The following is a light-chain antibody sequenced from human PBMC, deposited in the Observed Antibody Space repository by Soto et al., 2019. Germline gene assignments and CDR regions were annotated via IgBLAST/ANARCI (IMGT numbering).Light chain of an antibody. J-gene: IGKJ1*01. CDR3: QQYGSSSGT. CDR1: QSVSSSS. V-gene: IGKV3-20*01. CDR2: GAS. Sequence: EIVMTQSPATQSVSPGERATLSCRASQSVSSSSLAWYQQKPGQAPRLLIYGASSRATGIPDRFSGSGAGTDFTLTISRLEPEDFAVYYCQQYGSSSGTFGQGTKVDIK.